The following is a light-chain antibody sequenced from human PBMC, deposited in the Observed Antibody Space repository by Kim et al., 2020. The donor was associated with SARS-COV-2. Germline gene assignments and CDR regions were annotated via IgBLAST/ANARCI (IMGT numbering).Light chain of an antibody. CDR1: QDISSW. Sequence: ASGRDRVTITCRASQDISSWLSWYQQKPGKAPKVLIYEASNLQSGVPSRFSGSGSGTDFTLTINSLQPEDFATYYCQQTHSFPLTFGGGTKVDIK. J-gene: IGKJ4*01. CDR2: EAS. V-gene: IGKV1D-12*01. CDR3: QQTHSFPLT.